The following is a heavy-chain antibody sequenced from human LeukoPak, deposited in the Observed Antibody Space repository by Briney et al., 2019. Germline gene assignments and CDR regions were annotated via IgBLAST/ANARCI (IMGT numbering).Heavy chain of an antibody. CDR3: ARSSATVTLDY. CDR2: INHSGST. J-gene: IGHJ4*02. Sequence: SETLSLTCAVYGGSFSGYYWSWIRQPPGKGLEWIGEINHSGSTNYNPSLKSRVTISVDTSKNQFSLKLSSVTAADTAVYYCARSSATVTLDYWGQGTLVTVSS. D-gene: IGHD4-4*01. V-gene: IGHV4-34*01. CDR1: GGSFSGYY.